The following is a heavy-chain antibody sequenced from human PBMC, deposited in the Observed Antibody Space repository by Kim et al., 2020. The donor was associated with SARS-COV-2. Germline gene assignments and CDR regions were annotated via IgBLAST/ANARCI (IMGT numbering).Heavy chain of an antibody. J-gene: IGHJ4*02. V-gene: IGHV3-23*01. CDR2: ISGSGGST. D-gene: IGHD3-9*01. CDR3: AKDLGFVGYVLRYFDWLSYIDY. Sequence: GGSLRLSCAASGFTFSSYAMSWVRQAPGKGLEWVSAISGSGGSTYYADSVKGRFTISRDNSKNTLYLQMNSLRAEDTAVYYCAKDLGFVGYVLRYFDWLSYIDYWGQGTLVTVSS. CDR1: GFTFSSYA.